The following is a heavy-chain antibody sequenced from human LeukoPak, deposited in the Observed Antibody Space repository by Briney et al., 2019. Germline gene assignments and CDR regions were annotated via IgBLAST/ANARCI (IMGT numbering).Heavy chain of an antibody. V-gene: IGHV3-23*01. J-gene: IGHJ4*02. CDR3: ATVWFGELAFDY. Sequence: GGSLRLSCAASGFTFSSYAMSWVRQAPGKGLEWVSGISASGGSTYYADSVRGRFTISRDNSKNTLYVQMNSLRAEDTAVYYCATVWFGELAFDYWGQGTLVTVSS. CDR2: ISASGGST. D-gene: IGHD3-10*01. CDR1: GFTFSSYA.